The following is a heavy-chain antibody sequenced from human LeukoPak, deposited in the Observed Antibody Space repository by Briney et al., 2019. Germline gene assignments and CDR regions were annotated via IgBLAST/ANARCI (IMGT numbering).Heavy chain of an antibody. D-gene: IGHD6-13*01. CDR2: MNPNSGNT. CDR3: ARDRKKQLGTWFDP. J-gene: IGHJ5*02. CDR1: GYTFISYD. Sequence: ASVKVSCKASGYTFISYDINWVRQATGQGLEWMGWMNPNSGNTGYAQKFQGRVTFTRNTSISTAYMELSSLRSEDTAVYYLARDRKKQLGTWFDPWGEGTLVPAYS. V-gene: IGHV1-8*03.